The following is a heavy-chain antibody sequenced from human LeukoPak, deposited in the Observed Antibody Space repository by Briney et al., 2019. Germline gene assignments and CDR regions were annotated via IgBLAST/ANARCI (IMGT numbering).Heavy chain of an antibody. V-gene: IGHV4-39*01. J-gene: IGHJ4*02. CDR3: ARHPLRVATPDY. D-gene: IGHD5-12*01. Sequence: SETPSLTCTVSGGSISSSIYYWGWIRQPPGKGLEWIGSMYYSGSTYYNPSLKIRVTISVDTSKNQFSLKLRSVTAADTAVYYCARHPLRVATPDYWGQGTLVTVSS. CDR2: MYYSGST. CDR1: GGSISSSIYY.